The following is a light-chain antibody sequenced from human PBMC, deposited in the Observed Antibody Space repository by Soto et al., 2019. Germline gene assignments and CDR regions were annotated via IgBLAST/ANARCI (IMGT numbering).Light chain of an antibody. Sequence: EILLTQSPATLPVSPGERATLSCSASQSVGSNLAWFQQKPGQDPSLLIYAASTLPSGVPSRFSGSGSGTDYTLTTSSLQPEDVATYYCQKCNRVPHTFGGRSKRDIK. J-gene: IGKJ4*01. CDR1: QSVGSN. CDR3: QKCNRVPHT. CDR2: AAS. V-gene: IGKV3-15*01.